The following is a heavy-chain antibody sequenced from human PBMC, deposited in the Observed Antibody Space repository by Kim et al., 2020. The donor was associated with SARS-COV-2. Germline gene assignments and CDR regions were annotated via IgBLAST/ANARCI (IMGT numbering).Heavy chain of an antibody. V-gene: IGHV3-49*03. CDR3: TRDLRYDILTGPTYYYYYGMDV. Sequence: GGSLRLSCTASGFTFGDYAMSWFRQAPGKGLEWVGFIRSKAYGGTTEYAASVKGRFTISRDDSKSIAYLQMNSLKTEDTAVYYCTRDLRYDILTGPTYYYYYGMDVWGQGTTVTVSS. CDR2: IRSKAYGGTT. J-gene: IGHJ6*02. CDR1: GFTFGDYA. D-gene: IGHD3-9*01.